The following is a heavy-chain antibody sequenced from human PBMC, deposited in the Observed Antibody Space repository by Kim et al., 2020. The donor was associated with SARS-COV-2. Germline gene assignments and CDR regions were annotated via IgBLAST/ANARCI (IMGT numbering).Heavy chain of an antibody. D-gene: IGHD5-12*01. J-gene: IGHJ6*02. CDR3: AKGAPRGHIVATIDYYYYYGMDV. Sequence: GGSLRLSCAASGFTFDDYAMHWVRQAPGKGLEWVSGISWNSGSIGYADSVKGRFTISRDNAKNSLYLQMNSLRAEDTALYYCAKGAPRGHIVATIDYYYYYGMDVWGQGTTVTVSS. CDR2: ISWNSGSI. CDR1: GFTFDDYA. V-gene: IGHV3-9*01.